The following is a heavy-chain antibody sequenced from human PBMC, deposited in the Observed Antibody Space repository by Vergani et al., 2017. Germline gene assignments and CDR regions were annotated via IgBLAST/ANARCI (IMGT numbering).Heavy chain of an antibody. CDR1: GFTFNHYA. V-gene: IGHV3-23*01. Sequence: VQLLESWGDLVQPGGSLRLSCAASGFTFNHYAINWVRQAPGEGLEWVSGIIGSGGSTYYAGSVKGRFTISRDSSKNTLYLQMNSLSAGDTAVYYCAKANPRNSGYDYLYYYHAMDVWGQGTTVTVSS. J-gene: IGHJ6*02. CDR3: AKANPRNSGYDYLYYYHAMDV. D-gene: IGHD5-12*01. CDR2: IIGSGGST.